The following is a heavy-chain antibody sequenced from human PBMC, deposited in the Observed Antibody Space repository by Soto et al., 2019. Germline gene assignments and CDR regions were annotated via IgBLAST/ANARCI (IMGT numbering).Heavy chain of an antibody. V-gene: IGHV4-39*01. Sequence: SETLSLTCTVSGGSISSTNYYWGWIRQLPGKGLEWIGNVYYNGFTYYNPSLKSRVTISVDTSKNHFSLTLTSVTAADTAVYYCARQASGYYYGWFDPWGQGTLVTVSS. CDR3: ARQASGYYYGWFDP. CDR1: GGSISSTNYY. J-gene: IGHJ5*02. CDR2: VYYNGFT. D-gene: IGHD3-22*01.